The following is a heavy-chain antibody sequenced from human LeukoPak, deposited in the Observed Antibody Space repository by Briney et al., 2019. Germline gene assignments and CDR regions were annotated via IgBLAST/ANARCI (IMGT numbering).Heavy chain of an antibody. Sequence: SETLSLTCTVSGGSISSSSYYWGWIRQPPGKGLEWIGSIYYSGSTYYNPSLKSRVTISVDTSKNQFSLKLSSVTAADTAVYYCARQGYMVRTAPFDYWGQGTLVTVSS. CDR1: GGSISSSSYY. CDR2: IYYSGST. J-gene: IGHJ4*02. D-gene: IGHD3-10*01. V-gene: IGHV4-39*07. CDR3: ARQGYMVRTAPFDY.